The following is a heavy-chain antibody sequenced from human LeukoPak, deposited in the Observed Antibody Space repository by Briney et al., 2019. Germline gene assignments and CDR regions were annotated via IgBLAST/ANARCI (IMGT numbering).Heavy chain of an antibody. CDR1: GFTFSTYV. V-gene: IGHV3-64D*06. Sequence: GGSLRLSCSVSGFTFSTYVMHWVRQAPGRGLEYVSAISSNGDNTYYADSVKGRFTISRDNSKNTLYLQMSSLRAGDTAVYYCVRGTGYWGQGTLVTVSS. CDR2: ISSNGDNT. CDR3: VRGTGY. J-gene: IGHJ4*02.